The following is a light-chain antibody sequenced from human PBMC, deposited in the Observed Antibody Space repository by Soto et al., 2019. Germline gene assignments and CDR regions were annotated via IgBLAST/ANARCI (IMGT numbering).Light chain of an antibody. V-gene: IGLV4-69*01. CDR3: QTWGTGFQF. J-gene: IGLJ2*01. Sequence: QSVLTQSPSASASLGASVKLTCTLSSGHSSYAIAWHQKQPGKGPRYLMDLNNDGSHTKGDGIPDRFSGSSSGADCYLIISSLQSEDEADYYCQTWGTGFQFFGGGTKLTVL. CDR2: LNNDGSH. CDR1: SGHSSYA.